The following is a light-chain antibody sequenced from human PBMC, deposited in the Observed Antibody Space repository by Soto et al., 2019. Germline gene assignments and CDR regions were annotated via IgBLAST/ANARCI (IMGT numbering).Light chain of an antibody. CDR3: QQSYSTPRT. V-gene: IGKV1-39*01. Sequence: DIQLTQSPSSLSASVGDSVTITCRASQSITSFLNWYQQNPGEAPSLLIYGASSLQSGVPARFSGSGSGTDFTLTIFSLQAEDFATYYCQQSYSTPRTFGQGTKVETK. CDR2: GAS. CDR1: QSITSF. J-gene: IGKJ1*01.